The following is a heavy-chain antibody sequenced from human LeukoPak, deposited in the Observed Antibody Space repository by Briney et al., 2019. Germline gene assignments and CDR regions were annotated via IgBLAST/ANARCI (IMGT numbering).Heavy chain of an antibody. J-gene: IGHJ6*03. CDR1: GGSISSFY. V-gene: IGHV4-4*07. Sequence: PSETLSLTCTVSGGSISSFYWSWVWESPVKGLEWVGRVDTSGSTHYNPSLGGRVTMSLDTSKNQFSLNLRSVAVADTAVYYCARGLGGASYYMDVWGKGTTVTVSS. CDR2: VDTSGST. CDR3: ARGLGGASYYMDV. D-gene: IGHD3-16*01.